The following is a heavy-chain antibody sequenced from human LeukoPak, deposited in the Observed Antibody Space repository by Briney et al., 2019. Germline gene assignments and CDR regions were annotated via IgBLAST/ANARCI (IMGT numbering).Heavy chain of an antibody. CDR2: IYPGDSDT. CDR1: GYSFTTYW. D-gene: IGHD2-15*01. J-gene: IGHJ4*02. V-gene: IGHV5-51*01. Sequence: GESLKISCKGSGYSFTTYWIGWVRQMPGKGLEWMGIIYPGDSDTRYSPSFKGQVTISADKSINTAYLQWSSLKASDTAMYFCARKYCSGGSCPLDYWGQGTLVTVSS. CDR3: ARKYCSGGSCPLDY.